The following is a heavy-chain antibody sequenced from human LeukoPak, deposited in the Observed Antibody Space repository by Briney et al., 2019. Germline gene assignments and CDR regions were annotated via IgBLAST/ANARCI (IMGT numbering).Heavy chain of an antibody. J-gene: IGHJ4*02. D-gene: IGHD3-9*01. CDR1: IGSISSSKW. Sequence: PSETLSLTCSVSIGSISSSKWWSWVRQSPVKGLEWIGEIYLYGTTNYNPSFTSRVTMSVDRSRNQFSLKLSSVTAADTAVYYCAREALRYFAFDYWGQGTLVTVSS. CDR2: IYLYGTT. CDR3: AREALRYFAFDY. V-gene: IGHV4-4*02.